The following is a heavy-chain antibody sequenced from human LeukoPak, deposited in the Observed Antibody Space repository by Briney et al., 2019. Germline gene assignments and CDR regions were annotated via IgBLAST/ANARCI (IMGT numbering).Heavy chain of an antibody. V-gene: IGHV3-33*01. CDR3: ASFEEDSDYFDY. CDR2: IWYDGSNK. Sequence: GRSLRLSCAASGFAFSSYGMHWVRQAPGKGLEWVAVIWYDGSNKYYADSVKGRFTISRDNSKNTLYLQMNSLRAEDTAVYYCASFEEDSDYFDYWGQGTLVAVSS. J-gene: IGHJ4*02. D-gene: IGHD3-9*01. CDR1: GFAFSSYG.